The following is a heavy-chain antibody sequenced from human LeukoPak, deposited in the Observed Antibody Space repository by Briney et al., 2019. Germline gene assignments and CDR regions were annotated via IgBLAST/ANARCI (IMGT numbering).Heavy chain of an antibody. D-gene: IGHD6-13*01. CDR3: ARFIASPGPDAFDI. CDR1: GFTFSNAW. CDR2: IKQDGSET. Sequence: GGSLRLSCAASGFTFSNAWMSWVRQAPGKGLEWVANIKQDGSETYYLDSVKGRFTISRDNAQNSLYLQMNSLRADETAVYFCARFIASPGPDAFDIWGQGTLVTVSS. J-gene: IGHJ3*02. V-gene: IGHV3-7*01.